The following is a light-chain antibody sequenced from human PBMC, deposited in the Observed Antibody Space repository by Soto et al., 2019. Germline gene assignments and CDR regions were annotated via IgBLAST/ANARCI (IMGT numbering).Light chain of an antibody. V-gene: IGLV2-14*01. CDR3: NSYTTSSPYVV. CDR2: EVT. CDR1: SSDVGGYNY. J-gene: IGLJ2*01. Sequence: QSALTQPASVSGSPGQSTTISCTGTSSDVGGYNYVSWYQQHPGKAPNLMIYEVTNRPSGVSDRFSGSKSGNTASLTISGLQAEDEADYYCNSYTTSSPYVVFGGGTKLTVL.